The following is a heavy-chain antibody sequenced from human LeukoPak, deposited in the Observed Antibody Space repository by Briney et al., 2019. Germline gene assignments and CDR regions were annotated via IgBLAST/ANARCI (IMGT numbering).Heavy chain of an antibody. D-gene: IGHD6-13*01. Sequence: GASVKVSCKASGGTFSSYAISWVRQAPGQGLEWMGRIIPILGIANYAQKFQGRVTITADKSTSTAYMELSSLRSEDTAVYYCARDSYSSSPFDYWGQGTLVTVSS. J-gene: IGHJ4*02. V-gene: IGHV1-69*04. CDR1: GGTFSSYA. CDR3: ARDSYSSSPFDY. CDR2: IIPILGIA.